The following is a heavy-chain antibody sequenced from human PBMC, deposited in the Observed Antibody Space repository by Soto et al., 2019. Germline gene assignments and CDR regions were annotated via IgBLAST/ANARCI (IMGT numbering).Heavy chain of an antibody. Sequence: SETLSLTCTVSGGSISSGGYYWSWIRQHPGKGLEWIGYIYYSGSTYYNPSLKSRVTISVDTSKNQFSLKLSSVTAADTAVYYCARDRYCSSTSCYGYYYYGMDVWGQGTTVTVSS. D-gene: IGHD2-2*01. CDR3: ARDRYCSSTSCYGYYYYGMDV. CDR2: IYYSGST. J-gene: IGHJ6*02. V-gene: IGHV4-31*03. CDR1: GGSISSGGYY.